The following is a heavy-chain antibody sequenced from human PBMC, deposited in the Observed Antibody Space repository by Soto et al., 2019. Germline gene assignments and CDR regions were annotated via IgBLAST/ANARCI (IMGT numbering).Heavy chain of an antibody. V-gene: IGHV4-39*01. Sequence: SETLSLTCTVSGGSISSSSYYWGWIRQPPGKGLEWIGSIYYSGSTYYNPSLKSRVTISVDTSKNQFSLKLSSVTAADTAVYYCAKLTTFYGMDVWGQGTTVTVSS. D-gene: IGHD4-4*01. CDR3: AKLTTFYGMDV. CDR2: IYYSGST. J-gene: IGHJ6*02. CDR1: GGSISSSSYY.